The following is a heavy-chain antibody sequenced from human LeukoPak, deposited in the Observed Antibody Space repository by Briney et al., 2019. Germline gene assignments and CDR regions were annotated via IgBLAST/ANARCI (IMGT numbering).Heavy chain of an antibody. Sequence: ASVKVSCKASGYTFTSYDINWVRQATGQGLEWMGWMNPNSGNTGYAQKFQGRVTITRDTSISTAYMGLSSLRSEDTAVYYCARRTGDPTYFDYWGQGTLVTVSS. J-gene: IGHJ4*02. D-gene: IGHD7-27*01. V-gene: IGHV1-8*03. CDR3: ARRTGDPTYFDY. CDR2: MNPNSGNT. CDR1: GYTFTSYD.